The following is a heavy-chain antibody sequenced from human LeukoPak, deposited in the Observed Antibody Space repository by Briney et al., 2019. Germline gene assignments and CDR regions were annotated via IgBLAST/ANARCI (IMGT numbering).Heavy chain of an antibody. V-gene: IGHV3-30-3*01. Sequence: SGGSLRLSCAASGFTLSSYAMHWVRQAPGKGLEWVAVISYDGSNKYYADSVKGRFTISRDNSKNTLCLQMNSLRAEDTAVYYCARAVERVRPIGYNWFDPWGQGTLVTVSS. CDR2: ISYDGSNK. CDR3: ARAVERVRPIGYNWFDP. D-gene: IGHD1-1*01. J-gene: IGHJ5*02. CDR1: GFTLSSYA.